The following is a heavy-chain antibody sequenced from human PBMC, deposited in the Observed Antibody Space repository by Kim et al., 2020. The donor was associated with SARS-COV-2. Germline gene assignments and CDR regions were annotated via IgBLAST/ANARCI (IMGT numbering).Heavy chain of an antibody. D-gene: IGHD3-22*01. J-gene: IGHJ4*02. CDR1: GFTFRSYW. V-gene: IGHV3-7*01. CDR2: INEDGSEK. CDR3: AIGPYYYDRSTYGYFDY. Sequence: GGSLRLSCTASGFTFRSYWMSWVRQAPGKGLEWVANINEDGSEKSYVDSVRGRLTSSRDNAKNSLYLQLDSLRAEDTATYYCAIGPYYYDRSTYGYFDYWGQGALVTVSS.